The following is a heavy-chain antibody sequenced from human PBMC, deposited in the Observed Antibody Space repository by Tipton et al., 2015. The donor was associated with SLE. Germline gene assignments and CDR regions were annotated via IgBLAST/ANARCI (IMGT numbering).Heavy chain of an antibody. CDR1: GGSISSGSYY. D-gene: IGHD6-13*01. J-gene: IGHJ3*02. CDR2: IYTSGST. Sequence: TLSLTCTVSGGSISSGSYYWSWIRQPAGKGLEWIGRIYTSGSTNYNPSLKSRVTISVDTSKNQFSLKLSSVTAADTAVYYCARGLAEEGGAFDIWGQGTMVTVSS. V-gene: IGHV4-61*02. CDR3: ARGLAEEGGAFDI.